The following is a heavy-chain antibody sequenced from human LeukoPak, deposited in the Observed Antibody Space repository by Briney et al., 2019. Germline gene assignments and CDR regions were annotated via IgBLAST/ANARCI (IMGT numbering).Heavy chain of an antibody. D-gene: IGHD1-1*01. V-gene: IGHV4-39*01. CDR3: AKQYTDSWNGCFDP. CDR2: IYYSGTT. CDR1: GFTFSSYG. J-gene: IGHJ5*02. Sequence: PGGSLRLSCAASGFTFSSYGMSWVRQAPGKGLEWIGSIYYSGTTYYNPSLKSRVTISVDTSKSQFSLKLSSVNAADTAVYYCAKQYTDSWNGCFDPWGQGTLVTVSS.